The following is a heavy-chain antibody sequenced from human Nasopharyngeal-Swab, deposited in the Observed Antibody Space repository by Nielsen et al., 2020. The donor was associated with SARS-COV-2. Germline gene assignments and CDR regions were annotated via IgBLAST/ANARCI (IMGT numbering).Heavy chain of an antibody. Sequence: SETLSLTCAVYGGSFSGHQWSWVRQPPGKGLEWIGEVSHGGGTHYNPSLKSRVTISVATSKNQSSLKLSSVTAADTAVYYCARGGAGVVPPPVLRLGPYCSYYYMDVWGKGTTVTVSS. D-gene: IGHD2-2*01. CDR1: GGSFSGHQ. V-gene: IGHV4-34*01. J-gene: IGHJ6*03. CDR3: ARGGAGVVPPPVLRLGPYCSYYYMDV. CDR2: VSHGGGT.